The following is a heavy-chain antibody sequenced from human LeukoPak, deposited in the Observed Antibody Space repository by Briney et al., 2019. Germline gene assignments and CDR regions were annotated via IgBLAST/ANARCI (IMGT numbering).Heavy chain of an antibody. CDR2: IVTAGDT. CDR3: ARDLSMVATLTE. CDR1: GFTFSSYD. J-gene: IGHJ4*02. Sequence: PGGCLRLSCAASGFTFSSYDMHWVRQGTGKGLEWVSGIVTAGDTYYPGSVKGRFTISRENAKNSLYLQMNSLRAGDTAVYYCARDLSMVATLTEWGQGTLVTVSS. V-gene: IGHV3-13*01. D-gene: IGHD5-12*01.